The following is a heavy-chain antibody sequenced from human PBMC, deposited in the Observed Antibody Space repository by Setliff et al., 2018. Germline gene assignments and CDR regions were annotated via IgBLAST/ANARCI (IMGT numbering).Heavy chain of an antibody. CDR2: INNDGSST. V-gene: IGHV3-74*01. Sequence: GGSLRLSCAASGFTFSSYWMHWVRQAPGRGLVWVSRINNDGSSTTYEDSVKGRFTISRDNAKNTLYLQMNSLRAEDTAVYYCARAHSSTLSVHDYWGQGTLVTVSS. CDR3: ARAHSSTLSVHDY. CDR1: GFTFSSYW. J-gene: IGHJ4*02. D-gene: IGHD2-2*01.